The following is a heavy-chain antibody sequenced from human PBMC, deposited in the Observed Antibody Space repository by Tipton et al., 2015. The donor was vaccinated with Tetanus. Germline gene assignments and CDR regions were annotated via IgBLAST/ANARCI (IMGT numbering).Heavy chain of an antibody. Sequence: SLRLSCAASGFTSSISSMGWVRQAPGQGLEWVANITKGGGRPYYADSVKGRLTISSGNAKNSLNLQMTSLRGEDTAIYFCAKERRWLGTDACDV. J-gene: IGHJ3*01. D-gene: IGHD6-19*01. CDR3: AKERRWLGTDACDV. CDR2: ITKGGGRP. CDR1: GFTSSISS. V-gene: IGHV3-23*01.